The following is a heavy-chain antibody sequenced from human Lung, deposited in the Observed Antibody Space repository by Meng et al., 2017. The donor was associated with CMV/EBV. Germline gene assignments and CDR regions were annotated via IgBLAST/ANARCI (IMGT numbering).Heavy chain of an antibody. V-gene: IGHV1-18*01. Sequence: FDYTFTDQGISWVRLATGQGLKWMGWNSAYNGHTNYPQPLQDRVTMTTETSAGTAYMELTRLTSDDTAVYCCARDSPYSYYYDTDFWGQGTLVTVSS. J-gene: IGHJ4*02. CDR3: ARDSPYSYYYDTDF. D-gene: IGHD3-16*01. CDR1: DYTFTDQG. CDR2: NSAYNGHT.